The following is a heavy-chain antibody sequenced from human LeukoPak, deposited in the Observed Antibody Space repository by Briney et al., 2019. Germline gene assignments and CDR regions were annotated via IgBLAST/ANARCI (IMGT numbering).Heavy chain of an antibody. CDR3: AKSIEGVVRGTYYYYSYMDV. J-gene: IGHJ6*03. CDR2: ISGSGRNT. D-gene: IGHD3-3*01. CDR1: GLTFSSDG. V-gene: IGHV3-23*01. Sequence: GGSLRLSCAASGLTFSSDGMSWVRQAPGKGLEWGSVISGSGRNTYYADSVKGRFTISRDNSKNTLYLQMNSLGAEDTAVYYCAKSIEGVVRGTYYYYSYMDVWGKGTTVTVSS.